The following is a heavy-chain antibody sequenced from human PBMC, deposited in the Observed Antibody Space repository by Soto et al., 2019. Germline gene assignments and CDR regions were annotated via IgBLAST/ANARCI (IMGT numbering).Heavy chain of an antibody. Sequence: SETLSLTCAVYGGSFSGYYWTWIRQPPGKGLEWIGEITHSGSTNYNPSLKSRVTISVDTSKNQFSLNLNSVTAADTAVYYCARSSVRGWPYWGQGTLVTVS. D-gene: IGHD3-10*02. V-gene: IGHV4-34*01. CDR1: GGSFSGYY. CDR3: ARSSVRGWPY. J-gene: IGHJ4*02. CDR2: ITHSGST.